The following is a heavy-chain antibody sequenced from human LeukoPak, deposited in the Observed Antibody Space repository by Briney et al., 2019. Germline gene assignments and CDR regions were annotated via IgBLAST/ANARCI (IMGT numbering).Heavy chain of an antibody. CDR1: GFTFDNYG. CDR3: SRRTSSGSGFDY. CDR2: INWNGDTT. J-gene: IGHJ4*02. V-gene: IGHV3-20*04. D-gene: IGHD6-6*01. Sequence: GGSLGLSCATSGFTFDNYGLTWVRQAPGKGLEWISGINWNGDTTIYADSVKGRFTISRDNAKNSLYLQMNSLRAEDTAHYYCSRRTSSGSGFDYWGQGTLVTVSS.